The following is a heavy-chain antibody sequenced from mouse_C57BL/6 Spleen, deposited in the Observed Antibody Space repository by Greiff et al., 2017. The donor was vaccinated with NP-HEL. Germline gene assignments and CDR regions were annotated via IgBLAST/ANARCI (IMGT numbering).Heavy chain of an antibody. V-gene: IGHV1-19*01. Sequence: VQLQQSGPVLVKPGASVKMSCKASGYTFTDYYMNWVKQSHGKSLEWIGVINPYNGGTSYNQKFKGKATLTVDKSSSTAYMELNSLTSEDSAVYYCARSYGYEEFAYWGQGTLVTVSA. CDR2: INPYNGGT. CDR3: ARSYGYEEFAY. J-gene: IGHJ3*01. CDR1: GYTFTDYY. D-gene: IGHD2-2*01.